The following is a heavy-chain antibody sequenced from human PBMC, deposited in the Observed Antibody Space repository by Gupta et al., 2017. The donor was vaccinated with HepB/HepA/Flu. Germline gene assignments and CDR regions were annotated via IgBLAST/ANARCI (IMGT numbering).Heavy chain of an antibody. D-gene: IGHD1-14*01. CDR3: VRNYSESFGTEPGY. V-gene: IGHV1-2*07. Sequence: QVQLVQSGPEVKKPGASVKVSCKASGYSFTGYYIHWIRQAPGQGLEWMGWINPNGGGTNYAHKFRGRVTMTRDTSVSTAYMALSSLKSDDTAIYYCVRNYSESFGTEPGYWGQGSLVTVSS. CDR2: INPNGGGT. J-gene: IGHJ4*03. CDR1: GYSFTGYY.